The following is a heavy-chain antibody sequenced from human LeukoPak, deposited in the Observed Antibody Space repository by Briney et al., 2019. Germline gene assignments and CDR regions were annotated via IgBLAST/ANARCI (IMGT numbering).Heavy chain of an antibody. Sequence: PGGSLRLSCAASGFTFRDYYMAWIRQAPGKGLEWVSHISSSVTTVYYADSVRGRFTLSRDNAKNSVSLQMNSLRAEDTAVYYCAGDKRKGIVGSTKSYFDYWGQGTLVTVSS. V-gene: IGHV3-11*04. J-gene: IGHJ4*02. CDR3: AGDKRKGIVGSTKSYFDY. CDR2: ISSSVTTV. D-gene: IGHD1-26*01. CDR1: GFTFRDYY.